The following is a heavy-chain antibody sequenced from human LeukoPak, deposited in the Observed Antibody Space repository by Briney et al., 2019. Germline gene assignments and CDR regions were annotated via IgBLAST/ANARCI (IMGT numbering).Heavy chain of an antibody. Sequence: GGSLRLSCAASGFTFSSYAMSWVRQAPGKGLEWVSAISGSGGSTYYADSVKGRFTISRDNSKNTLYLQMNSLRAEDTAVYYCASTSGWFRYYFDYWGQGTLVTVSS. V-gene: IGHV3-23*01. CDR3: ASTSGWFRYYFDY. D-gene: IGHD6-19*01. CDR1: GFTFSSYA. J-gene: IGHJ4*02. CDR2: ISGSGGST.